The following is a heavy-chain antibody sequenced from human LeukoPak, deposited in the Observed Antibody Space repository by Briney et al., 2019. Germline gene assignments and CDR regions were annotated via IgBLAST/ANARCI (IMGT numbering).Heavy chain of an antibody. Sequence: PGGSLRLSCAASGFTFSSYGMHWVRQAPGKGLEWVAFIRYDGNNKYYADSVKGRFTISRDNSKNTLYLQMNRLRAEDTAVYYCAKDSRLLVWLVNYMDVWGKGTTVTVSS. V-gene: IGHV3-30*02. J-gene: IGHJ6*03. D-gene: IGHD3-3*01. CDR3: AKDSRLLVWLVNYMDV. CDR1: GFTFSSYG. CDR2: IRYDGNNK.